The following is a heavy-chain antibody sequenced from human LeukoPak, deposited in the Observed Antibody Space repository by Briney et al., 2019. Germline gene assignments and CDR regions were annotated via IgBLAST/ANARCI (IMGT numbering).Heavy chain of an antibody. D-gene: IGHD6-19*01. Sequence: PGGSLRLSCAAAGFTFSGFAMDWVRHAPAKGLEWVSAISDSGGSTYYADSVKGRFTISRDNSKNTLYLQMNSLRAEDTAVYYCAKGGGWLYYFDYWGQGTLVTVSS. CDR1: GFTFSGFA. CDR3: AKGGGWLYYFDY. CDR2: ISDSGGST. V-gene: IGHV3-23*01. J-gene: IGHJ4*02.